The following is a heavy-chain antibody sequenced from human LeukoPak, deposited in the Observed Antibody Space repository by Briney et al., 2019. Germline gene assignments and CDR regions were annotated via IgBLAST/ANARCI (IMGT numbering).Heavy chain of an antibody. D-gene: IGHD1-26*01. CDR1: GYTFTGYY. CDR2: INPNSGGT. Sequence: ASVKVSCKASGYTFTGYYMHWVRQAPGQGLEWMGWINPNSGGTNYAQKFQGRVTVTRDTSISTAYMELSRLRSDDTAVYYCARDPIVVPHIQRVPAAFDYWGQGTLATVSS. V-gene: IGHV1-2*02. CDR3: ARDPIVVPHIQRVPAAFDY. J-gene: IGHJ4*02.